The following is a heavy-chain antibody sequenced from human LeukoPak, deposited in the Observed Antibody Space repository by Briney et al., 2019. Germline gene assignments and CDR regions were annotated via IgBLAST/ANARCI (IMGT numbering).Heavy chain of an antibody. CDR3: ARDRYPVGGLRYFDWPAPFDP. CDR1: GFTFSSYA. CDR2: ISYDGSNK. J-gene: IGHJ5*02. D-gene: IGHD3-9*01. V-gene: IGHV3-30-3*01. Sequence: HPGGSLRLSCAASGFTFSSYAMHWVRQAPGKGLEWVAVISYDGSNKYYADSVKGRFTISRDNSKNTLYLQMNSLRAEDTAVYYCARDRYPVGGLRYFDWPAPFDPWGQGTLVTVSS.